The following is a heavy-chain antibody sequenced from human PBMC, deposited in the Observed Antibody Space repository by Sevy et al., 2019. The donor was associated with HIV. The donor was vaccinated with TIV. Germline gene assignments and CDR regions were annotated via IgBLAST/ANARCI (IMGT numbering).Heavy chain of an antibody. Sequence: GGSLRLSCAVSGFTFSSYWMSWVRQAPGKGLEWVAIIKQDGGAQYYVDSVKGRFAISRDNAKNSLFLQMNSLRVEDTAVYYCARSTNSAALDYWGQGTPVTVSS. J-gene: IGHJ4*02. CDR1: GFTFSSYW. CDR3: ARSTNSAALDY. V-gene: IGHV3-7*01. CDR2: IKQDGGAQ. D-gene: IGHD2-2*01.